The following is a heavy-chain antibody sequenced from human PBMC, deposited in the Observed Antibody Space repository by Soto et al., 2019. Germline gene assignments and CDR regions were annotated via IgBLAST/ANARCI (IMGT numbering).Heavy chain of an antibody. CDR3: ALCSNIGWYVYWFAS. CDR1: GYTFTSYG. CDR2: ISAYNGNT. D-gene: IGHD6-19*01. Sequence: ASVKVSCKASGYTFTSYGISWVRQAPGQGLEWMGWISAYNGNTNYAQKLQGRVTMTTDTSTSTAYMELRSLRSDDTAVYYCALCSNIGWYVYWFASWGQGTLVPVSS. J-gene: IGHJ5*01. V-gene: IGHV1-18*01.